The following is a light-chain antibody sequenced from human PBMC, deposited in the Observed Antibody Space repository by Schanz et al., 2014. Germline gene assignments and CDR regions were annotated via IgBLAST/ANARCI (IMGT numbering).Light chain of an antibody. CDR3: ATWDDSLNGVV. Sequence: QSVLPQPPSVSDAPRPRVTISCSGSSSNIGNNAVNWYQQLPGKAPKLLIYYDDLLPSGVSDRFSGSKSGTSASLAISGLHSEDEADYYCATWDDSLNGVVFGGGTKLTVL. V-gene: IGLV1-36*01. CDR1: SSNIGNNA. J-gene: IGLJ2*01. CDR2: YDD.